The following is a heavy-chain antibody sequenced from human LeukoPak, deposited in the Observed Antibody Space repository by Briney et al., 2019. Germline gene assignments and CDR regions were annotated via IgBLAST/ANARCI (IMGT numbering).Heavy chain of an antibody. J-gene: IGHJ6*02. CDR1: GGSISSGDYY. D-gene: IGHD3-22*01. Sequence: SETLSLTCTVSGGSISSGDYYWSWIRQPPGKGLEWIGYIYYSGSTYYNPSLKSRVTISVDTSKNQFTLKLSSVTAADTAVYYCARDHYYDSSGYYWGYYYYGMDVWGQGTTVTVSS. CDR2: IYYSGST. V-gene: IGHV4-30-4*01. CDR3: ARDHYYDSSGYYWGYYYYGMDV.